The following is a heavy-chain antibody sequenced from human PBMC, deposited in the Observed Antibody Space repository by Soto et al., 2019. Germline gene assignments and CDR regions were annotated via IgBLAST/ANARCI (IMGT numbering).Heavy chain of an antibody. CDR2: ISSSSRTI. D-gene: IGHD2-15*01. CDR1: GFPFSTYS. CDR3: ARDLGYCSGGTCLPLDY. Sequence: EVQLVESGGGLVQPGGSLRLSCAASGFPFSTYSMNWVRQAPGKGLEWVSYISSSSRTIYYADSVKGRFTISRDNAKNSLFLQMNILRAEDTAMYYCARDLGYCSGGTCLPLDYWGQGTLVTVPS. J-gene: IGHJ4*02. V-gene: IGHV3-48*01.